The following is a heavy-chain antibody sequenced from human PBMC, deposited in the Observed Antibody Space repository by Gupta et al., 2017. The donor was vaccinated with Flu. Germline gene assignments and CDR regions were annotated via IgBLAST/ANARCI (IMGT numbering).Heavy chain of an antibody. CDR1: GFNFGEDC. J-gene: IGHJ4*02. Sequence: DVQLVQSGGGLVPPGLSLGLSCLPSGFNFGEDCMSGVRQAPGKWLKWLVLINRAAFGGRTQYAASGRGRFTISRENSRRIAYLQMDSLKREDTGVYYCTRWGPAVGNYLDVWGQGTLGTVSA. CDR3: TRWGPAVGNYLDV. V-gene: IGHV3-49*04. CDR2: INRAAFGGRT. D-gene: IGHD2-2*01.